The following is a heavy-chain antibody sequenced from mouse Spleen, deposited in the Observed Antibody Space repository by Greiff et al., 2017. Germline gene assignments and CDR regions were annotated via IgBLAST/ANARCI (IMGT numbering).Heavy chain of an antibody. J-gene: IGHJ2*01. V-gene: IGHV1-20*02. CDR3: ARYGSSPFDY. Sequence: EVKLMESGPELVKPGASVKISCKASGYSFTGYFMNWVMQSHGKSLEWIGRINPYNGDTFYNQKFKGKATLTVDKSSSTAHMELRSLASEDSAVYYCARYGSSPFDYWGQGTTLTVSS. CDR2: INPYNGDT. D-gene: IGHD1-1*01. CDR1: GYSFTGYF.